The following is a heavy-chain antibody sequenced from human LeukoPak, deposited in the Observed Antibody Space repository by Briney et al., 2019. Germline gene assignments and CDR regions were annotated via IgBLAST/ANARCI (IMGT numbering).Heavy chain of an antibody. CDR3: TAHYGPVPV. CDR1: GYTFIDHH. Sequence: ASVKVSCRASGYTFIDHHILWVRQAPGKGLEWMGWIHPNGRDTQYAQKFQDRVTMTTDTSITTAYMEVHGVTSDDTAVYRCTAHYGPVPVWGQGTLITASS. CDR2: IHPNGRDT. D-gene: IGHD4-17*01. V-gene: IGHV1-2*02. J-gene: IGHJ4*02.